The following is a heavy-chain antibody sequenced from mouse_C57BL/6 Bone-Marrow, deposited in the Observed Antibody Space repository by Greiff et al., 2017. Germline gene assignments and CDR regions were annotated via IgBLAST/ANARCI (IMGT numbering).Heavy chain of an antibody. V-gene: IGHV1-81*01. J-gene: IGHJ2*01. Sequence: QVQLKQSGAELARPGASVKLSCKASGYTFTSYGISWVKPRTGQGLGWIGEIYPRSGNTYYNEKFKGKATLTADKSSSTAYMELRSLTSEDSSVYFCARRDYWGQCTTLTVSS. CDR3: ARRDY. CDR1: GYTFTSYG. CDR2: IYPRSGNT.